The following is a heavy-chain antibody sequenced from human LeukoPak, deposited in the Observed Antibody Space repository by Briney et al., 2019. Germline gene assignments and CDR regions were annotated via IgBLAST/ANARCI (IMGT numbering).Heavy chain of an antibody. J-gene: IGHJ4*02. CDR1: GGTFSSYA. D-gene: IGHD2-2*01. V-gene: IGHV1-69*13. CDR3: ARGLGIAAMSYFDY. CDR2: IIPIFGTA. Sequence: SVKVSCKASGGTFSSYAISCVRQAPGQGGEWMGGIIPIFGTANYAQKFQGRVTITADESTSTAYMELSSLRSEDTAVYYCARGLGIAAMSYFDYWGQGTLVTVSS.